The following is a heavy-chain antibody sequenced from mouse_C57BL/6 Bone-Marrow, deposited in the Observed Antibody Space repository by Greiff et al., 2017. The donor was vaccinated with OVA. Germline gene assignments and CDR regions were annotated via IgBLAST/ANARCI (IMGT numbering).Heavy chain of an antibody. Sequence: QVQLKQPGAELVKPGASVKLSCKASGYTFTSYWLQWVKQRPGGGLEGMGRIDPNRGGTKYNEKFKSKATLTVDKPSSTAYMQLSSLTSEDSAVYYCARDYYGKDWYFDVWGTGTTVTVSS. CDR3: ARDYYGKDWYFDV. V-gene: IGHV1-72*01. CDR1: GYTFTSYW. J-gene: IGHJ1*03. CDR2: IDPNRGGT. D-gene: IGHD1-1*01.